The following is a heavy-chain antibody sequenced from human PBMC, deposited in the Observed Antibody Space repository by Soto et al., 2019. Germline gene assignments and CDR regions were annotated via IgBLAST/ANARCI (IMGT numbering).Heavy chain of an antibody. CDR2: VHSDGTTT. D-gene: IGHD3-22*01. J-gene: IGHJ4*02. V-gene: IGHV3-74*01. CDR3: ARDQYYYDSSGYPLHHFDY. Sequence: GGARRHSCAAAGLPFDSYWTHWARQVPGKGLVWVSRVHSDGTTTTYADSVKGRFTISRDNSKNTLYLQMNSLRAEDTAVYYCARDQYYYDSSGYPLHHFDYWGQGT. CDR1: GLPFDSYW.